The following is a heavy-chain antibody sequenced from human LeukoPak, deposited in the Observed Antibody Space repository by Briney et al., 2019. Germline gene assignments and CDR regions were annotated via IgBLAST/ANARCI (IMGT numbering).Heavy chain of an antibody. CDR1: GYTFTGYY. J-gene: IGHJ3*02. Sequence: GASVKVSCKASGYTFTGYYMHWVRRAPGQGLEWMGIINPSGGTTSYAQKFQGRVTMTRDTSTSTVYMELSSLRSEDTAVYYCARLGIVPLVVDIFDIWGQGTMVTVSS. V-gene: IGHV1-46*01. D-gene: IGHD2/OR15-2a*01. CDR3: ARLGIVPLVVDIFDI. CDR2: INPSGGTT.